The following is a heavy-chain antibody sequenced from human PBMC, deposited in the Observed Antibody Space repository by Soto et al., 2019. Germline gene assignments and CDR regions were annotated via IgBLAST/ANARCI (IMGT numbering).Heavy chain of an antibody. Sequence: PGGSLRFSCAASVITFSSYGMHWVRQAPGKGLVCVSRINSDGSGASYADSVKGRFTISTDNAKNTMYLQMNSLRAEDTAVYYCPRALLPDYYDSSGYNPSLDYWVQGTLFNVSS. D-gene: IGHD3-22*01. CDR3: PRALLPDYYDSSGYNPSLDY. V-gene: IGHV3-74*01. CDR1: VITFSSYG. J-gene: IGHJ4*02. CDR2: INSDGSGA.